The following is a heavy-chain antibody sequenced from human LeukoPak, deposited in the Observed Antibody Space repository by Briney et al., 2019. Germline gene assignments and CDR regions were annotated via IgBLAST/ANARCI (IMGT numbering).Heavy chain of an antibody. CDR2: INSDGRST. CDR3: VRGGVDY. Sequence: GGSLRPSCADSGFTFSSHWMHWVRQAPGKGLVWVSRINSDGRSTDYADSVKGRFTISRDNAKNTLYLQMNSLRAEDTAVYYCVRGGVDYWGQGTLVTVSS. J-gene: IGHJ4*02. CDR1: GFTFSSHW. D-gene: IGHD3-16*01. V-gene: IGHV3-74*01.